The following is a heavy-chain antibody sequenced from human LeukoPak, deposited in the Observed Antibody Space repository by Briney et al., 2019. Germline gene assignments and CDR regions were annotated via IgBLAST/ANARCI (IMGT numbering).Heavy chain of an antibody. V-gene: IGHV3-33*01. Sequence: PGRSLRLSCAASGFTFSDYAMHWVLEVPGKGLERVAVIWYDGSNKYHADSVKGRFTISRDNSRNTLYLEMNSLKVEDTAVYYCAREGKAAGTSGWIDPWGQGTLVTVSS. J-gene: IGHJ5*02. CDR1: GFTFSDYA. CDR3: AREGKAAGTSGWIDP. D-gene: IGHD6-13*01. CDR2: IWYDGSNK.